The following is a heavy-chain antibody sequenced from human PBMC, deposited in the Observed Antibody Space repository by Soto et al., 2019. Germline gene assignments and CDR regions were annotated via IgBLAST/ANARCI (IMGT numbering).Heavy chain of an antibody. J-gene: IGHJ4*02. CDR2: INPANGDA. D-gene: IGHD5-12*01. CDR1: GYAFTTYF. V-gene: IGHV1-3*01. CDR3: ARGPSSGCFDS. Sequence: ASVKVSCKTSGYAFTTYFLHWMPQAPGQRLEWMGRINPANGDALYSQKFLGRVSITRDTSATTVYMELTYLTSEDTAIYYCARGPSSGCFDSWGQGTLVTVSS.